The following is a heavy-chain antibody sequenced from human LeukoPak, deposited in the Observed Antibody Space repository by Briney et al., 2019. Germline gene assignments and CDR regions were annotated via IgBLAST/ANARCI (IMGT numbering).Heavy chain of an antibody. CDR1: GGSISRGDYY. D-gene: IGHD3-3*01. J-gene: IGHJ3*02. V-gene: IGHV4-30-4*08. Sequence: PSQTLSLTCTVTGGSISRGDYYWSWIRQPPGKGLEWIGYIYYSGSTYYNPSLQSRITISVDTSKNQFSLKLTSVTAADTAVYYCARVGFGVIIPPYAFDIWGQGTMVTVSS. CDR2: IYYSGST. CDR3: ARVGFGVIIPPYAFDI.